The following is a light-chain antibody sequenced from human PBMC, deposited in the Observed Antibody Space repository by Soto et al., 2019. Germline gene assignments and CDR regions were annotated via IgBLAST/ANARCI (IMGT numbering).Light chain of an antibody. Sequence: QSALTQPASVSGSPRQSITSSCTGTSSNVGTYNLVSWYQQHPGEAPKLLIYEVSERPSGVSIRFTASKSGNTASLTISGLQAEDEADYYCCSYADVSSYVFGTGTKVTVL. V-gene: IGLV2-23*02. CDR2: EVS. J-gene: IGLJ1*01. CDR3: CSYADVSSYV. CDR1: SSNVGTYNL.